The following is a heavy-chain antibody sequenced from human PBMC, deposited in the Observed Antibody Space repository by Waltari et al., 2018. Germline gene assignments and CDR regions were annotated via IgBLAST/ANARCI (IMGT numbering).Heavy chain of an antibody. J-gene: IGHJ3*02. CDR1: GFTFDDYA. Sequence: EVQLVESGGGLVQPGRSLRLSCAASGFTFDDYAMHWVRQAPGKGLEWVSGISGNIGSIGYADSVKGRFTISRDNAKNSLYLQMNSLRAEDTALYYCAKDLTVAGIHVMSFDIWGQGTMVTVSS. CDR3: AKDLTVAGIHVMSFDI. CDR2: ISGNIGSI. V-gene: IGHV3-9*01. D-gene: IGHD6-19*01.